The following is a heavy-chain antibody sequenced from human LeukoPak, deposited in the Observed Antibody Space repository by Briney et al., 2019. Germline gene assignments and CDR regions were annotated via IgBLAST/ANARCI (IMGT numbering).Heavy chain of an antibody. J-gene: IGHJ4*02. Sequence: GESLKISCKGSGYSFTSYYISWVRQMPGKGLEWMGSIDPSDFYTNYSPSLQGHVTISADKSINTAYLQWRSLKAPDTAMYYCARRLTYDSRAYYCLDYWGQGTLVTVSS. CDR3: ARRLTYDSRAYYCLDY. CDR1: GYSFTSYY. V-gene: IGHV5-10-1*01. CDR2: IDPSDFYT. D-gene: IGHD3-22*01.